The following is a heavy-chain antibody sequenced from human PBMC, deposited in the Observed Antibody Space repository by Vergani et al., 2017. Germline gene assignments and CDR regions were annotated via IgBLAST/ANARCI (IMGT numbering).Heavy chain of an antibody. CDR1: GNSISSGYY. Sequence: QVQLQESGPGLVKPSETLSLTCAVSGNSISSGYYWGWIRQPPGKGLEWIGSIYHSGSTYYNPSLKSRVTISVDTSKNQFSLKLSSVTAADTAVYYCARQGWELLRTFFDYWGQGTLVTVSS. V-gene: IGHV4-38-2*01. D-gene: IGHD1-26*01. J-gene: IGHJ4*02. CDR3: ARQGWELLRTFFDY. CDR2: IYHSGST.